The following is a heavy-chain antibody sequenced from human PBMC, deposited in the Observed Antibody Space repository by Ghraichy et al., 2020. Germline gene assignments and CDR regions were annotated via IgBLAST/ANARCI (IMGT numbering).Heavy chain of an antibody. CDR3: AREEYSGYDWFPYYFDY. V-gene: IGHV4-34*01. Sequence: SETLSLTCAVYGGSFSGYYWSWIRQPPGKGLEWIGEINHSGSTNYNPSLKSRVTISVDTSKNQFSLKLSSVTAADTAVYYCAREEYSGYDWFPYYFDYWGQGTLVTVSS. J-gene: IGHJ4*02. CDR2: INHSGST. CDR1: GGSFSGYY. D-gene: IGHD5-12*01.